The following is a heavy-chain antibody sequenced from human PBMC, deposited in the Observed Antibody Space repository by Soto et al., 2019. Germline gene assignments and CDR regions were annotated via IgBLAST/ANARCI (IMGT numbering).Heavy chain of an antibody. CDR2: ISYDGSNK. Sequence: GGSLRLSCAASGFTFSSYGMHWVRQAPGKGLEWVAVISYDGSNKYYADSVKGRFTISRDNSKNTLYLQMNSLRAEDTAVYYCAKEVSYYDFWSGSGGFDYWGQGTLVTVSS. V-gene: IGHV3-30*18. J-gene: IGHJ4*02. CDR3: AKEVSYYDFWSGSGGFDY. CDR1: GFTFSSYG. D-gene: IGHD3-3*01.